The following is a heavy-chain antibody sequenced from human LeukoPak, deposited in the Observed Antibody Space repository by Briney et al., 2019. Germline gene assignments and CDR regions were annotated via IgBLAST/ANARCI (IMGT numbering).Heavy chain of an antibody. V-gene: IGHV3-7*01. CDR3: ARDRWGAARSDHYYYYCMDV. J-gene: IGHJ6*01. CDR2: IKQDGSEK. D-gene: IGHD6-6*01. Sequence: GGSLRLSCAASGFTFSSYWMSWVRQAPGKGLEWVANIKQDGSEKYYVDSVKGRFTISRDNAKNSLYLQMNSLRAEDAAVYYGARDRWGAARSDHYYYYCMDVWGEGTTVTVSS. CDR1: GFTFSSYW.